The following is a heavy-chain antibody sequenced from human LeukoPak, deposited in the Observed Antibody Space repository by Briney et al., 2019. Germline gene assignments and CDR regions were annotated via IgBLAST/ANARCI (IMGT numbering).Heavy chain of an antibody. CDR1: VFTFSSYS. Sequence: PGGSLRLSCAASVFTFSSYSMNWVRQPPGKGLEWVSYNGSSSSSIYYADSVKGRFTISRDNAKNSLYLPMNSLRDEDTAVYYCARALGLEIDYWGQGTLVTVSS. J-gene: IGHJ4*02. CDR2: NGSSSSSI. D-gene: IGHD3-3*01. CDR3: ARALGLEIDY. V-gene: IGHV3-48*02.